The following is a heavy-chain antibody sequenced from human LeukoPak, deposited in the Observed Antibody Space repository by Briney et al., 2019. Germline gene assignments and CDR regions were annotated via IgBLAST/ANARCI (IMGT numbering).Heavy chain of an antibody. CDR3: AKTDDYGDLDY. CDR2: IYGGGTT. D-gene: IGHD4-17*01. V-gene: IGHV3-53*04. Sequence: VGSLRLSCAASGFTVRSNYISWVRQAPGKGLEWVSVIYGGGTTYYADSVKGRFTISRNNSKNTVYLQMNSLRPEDMAVYYCAKTDDYGDLDYWGQGTLDTVSS. J-gene: IGHJ4*02. CDR1: GFTVRSNY.